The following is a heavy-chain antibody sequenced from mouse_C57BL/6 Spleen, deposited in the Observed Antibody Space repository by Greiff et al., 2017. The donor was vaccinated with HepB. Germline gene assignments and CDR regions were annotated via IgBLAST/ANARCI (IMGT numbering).Heavy chain of an antibody. D-gene: IGHD1-1*01. V-gene: IGHV14-1*01. J-gene: IGHJ1*03. CDR3: TTLYYGSSDWYFDV. CDR2: IDPEDGDT. Sequence: VQLQQSGAELVRPGASVKLSCTASGFNIKDYYMHWVKQRPEQGLEWIGRIDPEDGDTEYAPKFQGKATMTADTSSNTAYLQLSSLTSEDTAVYYCTTLYYGSSDWYFDVWGTGTTVTVSS. CDR1: GFNIKDYY.